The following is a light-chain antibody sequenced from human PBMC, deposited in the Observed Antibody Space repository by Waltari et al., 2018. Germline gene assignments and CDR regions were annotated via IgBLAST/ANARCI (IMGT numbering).Light chain of an antibody. V-gene: IGKV3-15*01. Sequence: EILMTQSPATLSVSPGERATLSCRASQSVSSTLAWYQQKPGQAPRLLIYDASTRATGIPARFSGSGSGTEFTLTISSLQSEDFAVYYCQQYSNWPPIFSFGPGTKVDIK. CDR2: DAS. CDR1: QSVSST. CDR3: QQYSNWPPIFS. J-gene: IGKJ3*01.